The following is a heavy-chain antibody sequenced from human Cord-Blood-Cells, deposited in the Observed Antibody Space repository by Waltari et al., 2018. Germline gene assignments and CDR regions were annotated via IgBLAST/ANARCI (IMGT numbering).Heavy chain of an antibody. CDR3: ARGTPIGSGSYNKMGY. CDR1: GGTFSLFP. J-gene: IGHJ4*02. CDR2: IIPIFGTA. D-gene: IGHD3-10*01. Sequence: HVQLVQSGSEVTKPGSSVKVSCQASGGTFSLFPTSSVRQAPGQGLECMGEIIPIFGTANYAQKFQGRVTITADESTSTAYMELSSLRSEDTAVYYCARGTPIGSGSYNKMGYWGQGTLVTVSS. V-gene: IGHV1-69*01.